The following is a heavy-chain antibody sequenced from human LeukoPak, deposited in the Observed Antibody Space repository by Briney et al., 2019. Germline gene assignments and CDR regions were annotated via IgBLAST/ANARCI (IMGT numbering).Heavy chain of an antibody. V-gene: IGHV3-33*01. CDR1: GFTFSSYG. Sequence: GGSLRLSCAASGFTFSSYGMHWVRQAPGKGLEWVAVIWYDGSNKYYADSVKGRFTISRDNSKNTLYLQMNSLRAEDTAVYYCARVVDFWSGYFGPGDYWGQGTLVTVSS. D-gene: IGHD3-3*01. CDR3: ARVVDFWSGYFGPGDY. J-gene: IGHJ4*02. CDR2: IWYDGSNK.